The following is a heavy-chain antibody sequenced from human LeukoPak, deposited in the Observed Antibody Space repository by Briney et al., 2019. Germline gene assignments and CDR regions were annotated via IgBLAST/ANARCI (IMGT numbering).Heavy chain of an antibody. Sequence: GGSLRLSCTASGFSFSGYWMSWVRQAPGKGLEWVVNINQDGSAQYYVDSVKGQFTISRDNAKNSLYLQMNSLRVEDTAVYYCARDSESWTETGPRFDYWGQGTLVTVSS. CDR2: INQDGSAQ. V-gene: IGHV3-7*01. CDR1: GFSFSGYW. D-gene: IGHD3-9*01. CDR3: ARDSESWTETGPRFDY. J-gene: IGHJ4*02.